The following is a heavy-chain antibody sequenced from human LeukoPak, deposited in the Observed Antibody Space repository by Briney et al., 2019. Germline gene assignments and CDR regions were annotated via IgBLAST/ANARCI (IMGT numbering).Heavy chain of an antibody. J-gene: IGHJ5*02. CDR2: INAGNGDT. Sequence: ASVKVSCKASGYTFTSYVMHWVRQAPGQRLEWMGWINAGNGDTKYSQEFQGRVTITRDTSASTAYMELSSLRSDDTAVYYCARAGYCSGGSCYRNPPNWFDPWGQGTLVTVSS. CDR1: GYTFTSYV. D-gene: IGHD2-15*01. CDR3: ARAGYCSGGSCYRNPPNWFDP. V-gene: IGHV1-3*01.